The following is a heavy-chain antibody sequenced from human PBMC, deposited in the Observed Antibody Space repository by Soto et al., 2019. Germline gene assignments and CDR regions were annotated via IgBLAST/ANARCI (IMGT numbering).Heavy chain of an antibody. Sequence: GGTLGVYGSASRFTFSNYDMSWVRQAPGKGLEWVSSISGSGGSTYYADSVKGRFTISRDNSENTLYLKMNSLRAEDTAVYLCARSLGDHYFDYWGQGTLVTVSS. CDR3: ARSLGDHYFDY. CDR2: ISGSGGST. J-gene: IGHJ4*02. CDR1: RFTFSNYD. V-gene: IGHV3-23*01. D-gene: IGHD3-10*01.